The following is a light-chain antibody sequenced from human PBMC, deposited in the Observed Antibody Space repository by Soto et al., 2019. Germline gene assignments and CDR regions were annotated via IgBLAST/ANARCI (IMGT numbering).Light chain of an antibody. CDR1: QSINTW. J-gene: IGKJ1*01. CDR3: QQYQTYSQ. Sequence: DIQMTQSPSTLSASVGDRVTITCRASQSINTWLAWYQLKPGRAPKLLIYKASTLESGVSSRFSGSGSGTEFTLTISSLQPDDFANYYCQQYQTYSQFGQGTRVEIK. CDR2: KAS. V-gene: IGKV1-5*03.